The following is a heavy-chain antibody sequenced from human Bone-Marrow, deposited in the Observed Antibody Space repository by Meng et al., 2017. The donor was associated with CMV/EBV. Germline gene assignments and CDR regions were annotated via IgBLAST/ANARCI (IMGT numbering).Heavy chain of an antibody. J-gene: IGHJ6*02. CDR2: ISYDGSNK. CDR1: GFTFSSYA. V-gene: IGHV3-30-3*01. D-gene: IGHD2-2*02. CDR3: ARGYCSSTSCYTGSSYYYYGMDV. Sequence: GGSLRLSCAASGFTFSSYAMHWVRQAPGKGLEWVAVISYDGSNKYYADSVKGRFTISRDNSKNTLYLQMNSLRAEDTAVYYCARGYCSSTSCYTGSSYYYYGMDVWGQGTTVTAP.